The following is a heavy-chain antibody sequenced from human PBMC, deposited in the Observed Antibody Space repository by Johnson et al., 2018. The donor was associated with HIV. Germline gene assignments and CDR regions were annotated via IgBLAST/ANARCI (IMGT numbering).Heavy chain of an antibody. CDR3: AKDRTGFDAFDI. J-gene: IGHJ3*02. Sequence: VQLVESGGRVVRPGGSLRLYCVASGFTFDDYGMSWVRQAPGKGLEWVSGIHWNGGSTGYAESVKGRFTISRDNSKNTLYLQMNSLRAEDTAVYYCAKDRTGFDAFDIWGQGTMVTVSS. D-gene: IGHD1-1*01. CDR2: IHWNGGST. V-gene: IGHV3-20*04. CDR1: GFTFDDYG.